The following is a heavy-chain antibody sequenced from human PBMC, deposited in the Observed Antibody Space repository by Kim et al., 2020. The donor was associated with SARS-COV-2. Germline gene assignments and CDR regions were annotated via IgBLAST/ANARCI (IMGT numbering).Heavy chain of an antibody. V-gene: IGHV3-9*01. D-gene: IGHD6-13*01. CDR1: GFIFEDYA. J-gene: IGHJ6*02. Sequence: GGSLRLSCAASGFIFEDYAMHWVRQVPGKGLQWVSGISWNSAIIAYADSVKGRFTISRDNAKNSLYVQMSSLRPEDSALYYRVKDVGSSLAAPGAPILSYYYGMDVWGQGTTVTVSS. CDR3: VKDVGSSLAAPGAPILSYYYGMDV. CDR2: ISWNSAII.